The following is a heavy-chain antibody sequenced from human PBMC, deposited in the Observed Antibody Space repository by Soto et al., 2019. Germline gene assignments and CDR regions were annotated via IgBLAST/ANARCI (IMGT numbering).Heavy chain of an antibody. CDR3: ARSQGGSSSLDIYSYYYYGMEV. V-gene: IGHV1-69*01. CDR1: GGTFSSYA. D-gene: IGHD2-15*01. Sequence: QVQLVQSGAEVKKPGSSVKVSCKAPGGTFSSYAISWVRQAPGQGLEWMGGVIPIFGTAKYAQKFQGRVTITADASASTANMELRRARAEDTAVYYCARSQGGSSSLDIYSYYYYGMEVWGQGTTVTVSS. CDR2: VIPIFGTA. J-gene: IGHJ6*02.